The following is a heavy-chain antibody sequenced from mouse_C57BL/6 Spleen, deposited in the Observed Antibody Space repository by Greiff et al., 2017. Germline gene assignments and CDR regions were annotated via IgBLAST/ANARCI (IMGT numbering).Heavy chain of an antibody. CDR2: IYPGDGDT. D-gene: IGHD3-3*01. CDR3: ARSRTLGQWYFDV. V-gene: IGHV1-80*01. J-gene: IGHJ1*03. CDR1: GYAFSSYW. Sequence: QVQLQQSGAELVKPGASVKISCKASGYAFSSYWMNWVKQRPGKGLEWIGQIYPGDGDTNSNGKFKGKATLTADKSSSTAYMQLSSLTSEDSAVYFCARSRTLGQWYFDVWGTGTTVTGSS.